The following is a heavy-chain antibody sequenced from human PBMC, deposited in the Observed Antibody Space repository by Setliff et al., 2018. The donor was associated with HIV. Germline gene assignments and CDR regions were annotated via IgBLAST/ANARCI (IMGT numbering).Heavy chain of an antibody. Sequence: TSETLSLTCAVYGGSFSGYYWTWIRQPPGRGLEWIGEIIHSGGANYNRSLKSRVTISVDTSKNQLSLNLSSVTAADTAVYYCARGGLGVVGAIDYWSQGTLVTVSS. CDR3: ARGGLGVVGAIDY. CDR1: GGSFSGYY. V-gene: IGHV4-34*01. CDR2: IIHSGGA. D-gene: IGHD2-15*01. J-gene: IGHJ4*02.